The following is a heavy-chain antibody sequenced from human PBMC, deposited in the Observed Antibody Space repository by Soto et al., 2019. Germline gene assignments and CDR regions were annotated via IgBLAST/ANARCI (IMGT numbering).Heavy chain of an antibody. CDR1: GDSVSSNTAS. CDR3: AKGDNLGPKTGYAFDP. V-gene: IGHV6-1*01. CDR2: TYFRSKWYK. D-gene: IGHD5-12*01. J-gene: IGHJ5*02. Sequence: SQTLSLPCAISGDSVSSNTASWNWIRQSPSRGLEWLGRTYFRSKWYKDYAVSVKSRIILNLDTSNNQFSLQLNSVTPEDTAVYFCAKGDNLGPKTGYAFDPWGQGVMVNVSS.